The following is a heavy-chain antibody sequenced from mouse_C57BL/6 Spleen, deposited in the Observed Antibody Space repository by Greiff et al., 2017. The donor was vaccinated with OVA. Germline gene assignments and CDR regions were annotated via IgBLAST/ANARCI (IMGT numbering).Heavy chain of an antibody. CDR2: IDPEDGAT. J-gene: IGHJ3*01. CDR3: ARNYGSSY. V-gene: IGHV14-2*01. CDR1: GFNIKDYY. D-gene: IGHD1-1*01. Sequence: VQLQQSGAELVKPGASVQLSCTASGFNIKDYYMHWVKQRTEQGLEWIGRIDPEDGATKYAPKFQGKATITADTSSNTADLQLSSLTSEDTAVYYGARNYGSSYWGQGTLVTVSA.